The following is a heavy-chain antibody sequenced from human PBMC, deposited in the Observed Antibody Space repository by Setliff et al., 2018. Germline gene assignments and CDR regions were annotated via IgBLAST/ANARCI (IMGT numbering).Heavy chain of an antibody. CDR1: GYIFRDYY. V-gene: IGHV1-2*02. J-gene: IGHJ3*01. D-gene: IGHD3-9*01. Sequence: ASVQVSCKASGYIFRDYYIHWVRQAPGQGLEWMGWINPNSGGREYAEAFRGRVTMTGDTSIRTAFMELSGLTSDDTAVYYCAGPFDVGPYPRPIDGLDLWGQGTRVTVSS. CDR2: INPNSGGR. CDR3: AGPFDVGPYPRPIDGLDL.